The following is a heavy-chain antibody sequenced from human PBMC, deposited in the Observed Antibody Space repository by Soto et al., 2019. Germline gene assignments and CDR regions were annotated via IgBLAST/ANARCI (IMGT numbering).Heavy chain of an antibody. V-gene: IGHV1-18*01. Sequence: GASVKVSCKASGYTFTSYGISWVRQATGQGLEWMGWISAYNGNTNYAQKLQGRVTMTTDTSTSTAYMELRSLRSDDTAVYYCARDLSEVGYRDNPTFDYWGQGTLVTVSS. J-gene: IGHJ4*02. CDR1: GYTFTSYG. D-gene: IGHD4-17*01. CDR2: ISAYNGNT. CDR3: ARDLSEVGYRDNPTFDY.